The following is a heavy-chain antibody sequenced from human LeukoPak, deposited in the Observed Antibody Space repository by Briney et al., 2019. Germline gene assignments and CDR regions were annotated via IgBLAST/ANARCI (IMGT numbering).Heavy chain of an antibody. CDR3: AVYVH. D-gene: IGHD3-10*02. V-gene: IGHV3-66*01. Sequence: GGSLRLSCAASGITVSNNYMTWVRQAPGKGLEWVSIIYSNSDTYYADSVKGRFTISRDNSQNTLYLQMNSLRIEDTAVYYCAVYVHWGQGTLVTVSS. J-gene: IGHJ4*02. CDR1: GITVSNNY. CDR2: IYSNSDT.